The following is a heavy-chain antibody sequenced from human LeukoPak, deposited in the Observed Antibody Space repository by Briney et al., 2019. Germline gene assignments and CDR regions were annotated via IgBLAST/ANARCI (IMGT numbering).Heavy chain of an antibody. V-gene: IGHV3-23*01. CDR3: AKDLMYYYDSSGFVNDY. CDR1: GFTFRTSR. J-gene: IGHJ4*02. D-gene: IGHD3-22*01. CDR2: ISGSGGST. Sequence: GGTLRLSCAASGFTFRTSRMSWVRQAPGKGLEWVSAISGSGGSTYYADSVKRRFNISRDNSKNTMYLQMNSLRAEDTALYYCAKDLMYYYDSSGFVNDYWGQGTLVTVSS.